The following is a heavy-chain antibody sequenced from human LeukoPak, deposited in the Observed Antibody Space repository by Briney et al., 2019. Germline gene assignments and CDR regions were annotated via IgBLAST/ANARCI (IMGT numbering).Heavy chain of an antibody. J-gene: IGHJ5*02. CDR3: ARQGYCSGGSCYRRNWFGP. D-gene: IGHD2-15*01. CDR1: GYTFTSYY. V-gene: IGHV1-46*01. Sequence: ASVKVSCKASGYTFTSYYMHWVRQAPGQGLEWMGIINPSGGSTSYAQKFQGRVTMTRDTSTSTVYMVLSSLRSEDTAVYYCARQGYCSGGSCYRRNWFGPWGQGTLVTVSS. CDR2: INPSGGST.